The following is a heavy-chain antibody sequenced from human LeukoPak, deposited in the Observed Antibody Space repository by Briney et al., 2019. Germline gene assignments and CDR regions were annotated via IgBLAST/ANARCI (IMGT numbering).Heavy chain of an antibody. D-gene: IGHD3-10*01. CDR2: IRSDGSNK. Sequence: GGSLRLSCAASGSTFSTYGMHWVRQAPGKGLELVAFIRSDGSNKYYADSVKGRFTISRDNSKNTLYLQMNSLRAEDTAVYYCAKGAHYYGSGSHRRGHYFDSWGQGTLVTVSS. CDR1: GSTFSTYG. CDR3: AKGAHYYGSGSHRRGHYFDS. V-gene: IGHV3-30*02. J-gene: IGHJ4*02.